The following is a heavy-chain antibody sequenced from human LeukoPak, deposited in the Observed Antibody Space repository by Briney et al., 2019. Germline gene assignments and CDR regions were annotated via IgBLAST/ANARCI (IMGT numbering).Heavy chain of an antibody. Sequence: ASVKVSCKASGYTFTGYYMHWVRQAPGQGLEWMGWINPNSGGTNYAQKFQGRVTMTRDTSISTAYMELSRLRSDDTAVYYCARGGDVVVPAACIDYWGQGTLVTVSS. CDR1: GYTFTGYY. J-gene: IGHJ4*02. D-gene: IGHD2-2*01. CDR2: INPNSGGT. CDR3: ARGGDVVVPAACIDY. V-gene: IGHV1-2*02.